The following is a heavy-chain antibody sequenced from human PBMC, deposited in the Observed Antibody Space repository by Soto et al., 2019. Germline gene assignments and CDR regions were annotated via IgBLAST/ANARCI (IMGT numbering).Heavy chain of an antibody. CDR1: GGSISSSSYY. J-gene: IGHJ4*02. CDR2: IYYSGST. D-gene: IGHD3-3*01. Sequence: SETLSLTCTVSGGSISSSSYYWGWIRQPPGKGLEWIGSIYYSGSTYYNPSLKSRVTISVDTSKNQFSLKLSSVTAADTAVYYCARHFSSLEFLPLPSLDYWGQGTLVTVSS. CDR3: ARHFSSLEFLPLPSLDY. V-gene: IGHV4-39*01.